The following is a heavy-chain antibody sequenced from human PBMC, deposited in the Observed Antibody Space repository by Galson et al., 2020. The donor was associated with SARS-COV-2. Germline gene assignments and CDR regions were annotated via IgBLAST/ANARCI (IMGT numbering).Heavy chain of an antibody. D-gene: IGHD3-22*01. CDR2: FHYSGST. CDR3: ARFDSSGYYQKYFDL. Sequence: SETLYLTCSFSGGSISSAHYSWCWVRQPPGKGLEWIGNFHYSGSTYYSPSLQSRISISVDTSNNHFSLNLSSVTAADTAVYYCARFDSSGYYQKYFDLWGRGTLVTVSS. J-gene: IGHJ2*01. V-gene: IGHV4-39*02. CDR1: GGSISSAHYS.